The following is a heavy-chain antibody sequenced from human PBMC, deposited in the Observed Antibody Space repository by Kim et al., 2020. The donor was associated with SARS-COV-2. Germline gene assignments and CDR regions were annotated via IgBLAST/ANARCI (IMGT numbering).Heavy chain of an antibody. CDR1: GYTFTGYY. J-gene: IGHJ3*02. CDR3: ARAFSQWLLLVDSGGHDAFDI. CDR2: INPNSGGT. D-gene: IGHD3-22*01. Sequence: ASVKVSCKASGYTFTGYYMHWVRQAPGQGLEWMGWINPNSGGTNYAQKFQGRVTMTRDTSISTAYMELSRLRSDDTAVYYCARAFSQWLLLVDSGGHDAFDIWGQGTMVTVSS. V-gene: IGHV1-2*02.